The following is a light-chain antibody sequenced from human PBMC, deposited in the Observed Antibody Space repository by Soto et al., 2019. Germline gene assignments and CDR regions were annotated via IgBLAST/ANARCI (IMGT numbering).Light chain of an antibody. V-gene: IGKV1-5*01. Sequence: DIQMTQSPSALSASVGDRATITCRASQSISSWLAWYQQKPGKAPKLLIYDASILESGVPSRFSGSGSGTEFTLTISSLQPDDFATYYCQQYNSYRTFGQGTKVDIK. CDR2: DAS. CDR3: QQYNSYRT. J-gene: IGKJ1*01. CDR1: QSISSW.